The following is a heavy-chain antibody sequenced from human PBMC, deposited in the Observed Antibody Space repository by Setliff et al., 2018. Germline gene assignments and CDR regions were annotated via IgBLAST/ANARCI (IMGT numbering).Heavy chain of an antibody. CDR2: ISASGGNT. D-gene: IGHD2-15*01. CDR1: GFTFTNFA. CDR3: ARTCSGSGCYAGLES. V-gene: IGHV3-23*01. Sequence: PGGSLRLSCTASGFTFTNFAFSWVRQAPGKGLEWVSAISASGGNTYYSDSVKGRFTISRDNSKSTLYLQMNSLRAEDAAVYYCARTCSGSGCYAGLESWGQGTPVTVSS. J-gene: IGHJ4*02.